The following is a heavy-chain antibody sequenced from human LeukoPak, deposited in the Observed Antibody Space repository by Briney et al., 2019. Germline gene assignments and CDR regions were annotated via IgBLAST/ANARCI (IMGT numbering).Heavy chain of an antibody. D-gene: IGHD1-26*01. J-gene: IGHJ4*02. CDR1: GGSISSYY. V-gene: IGHV4-59*01. CDR3: ARVWGSGSVGNIEPGIFEY. Sequence: PSETLSLTCTVSGGSISSYYWSWIRQPPGKGLEWSGYIYYTGSTNYNPSLKSRVTISVDASKNQFSLRLSSVTAADTAVYYCARVWGSGSVGNIEPGIFEYWGQGTLVTVSS. CDR2: IYYTGST.